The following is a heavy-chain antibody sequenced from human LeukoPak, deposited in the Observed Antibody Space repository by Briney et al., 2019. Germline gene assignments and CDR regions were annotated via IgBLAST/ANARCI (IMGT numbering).Heavy chain of an antibody. CDR3: ARDLLLWFGELLRPLDY. V-gene: IGHV3-7*01. J-gene: IGHJ4*02. D-gene: IGHD3-10*01. Sequence: GGSLRLSCAASGFTFSSYWMSWVRQAPGKWLEWVANIKQDGSEKYYVDSVKGRFTISRDNAKNSLYLQMNSLRAEDTAVYYCARDLLLWFGELLRPLDYWGQGTLVTVSS. CDR2: IKQDGSEK. CDR1: GFTFSSYW.